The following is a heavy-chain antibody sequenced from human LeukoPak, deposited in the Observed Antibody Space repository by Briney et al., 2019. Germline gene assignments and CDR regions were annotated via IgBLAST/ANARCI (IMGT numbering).Heavy chain of an antibody. J-gene: IGHJ3*02. CDR3: ARGSTSSSSWYYAFDI. CDR2: ISSDGSST. CDR1: GFTFSSYW. D-gene: IGHD6-13*01. V-gene: IGHV3-74*01. Sequence: GGSLRLSCAASGFTFSSYWMHWVRQPPGTGLVWVSRISSDGSSTSYADSVKGRFTISRDNDKNTLYLQMNSMRAEDTAVYYCARGSTSSSSWYYAFDIWGQGTMVTVSS.